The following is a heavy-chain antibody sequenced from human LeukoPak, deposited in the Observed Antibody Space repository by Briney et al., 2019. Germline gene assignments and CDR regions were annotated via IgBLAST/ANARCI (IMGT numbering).Heavy chain of an antibody. CDR1: GYTFSSYG. J-gene: IGHJ4*02. CDR2: INAYNGDT. V-gene: IGHV1-18*01. Sequence: ASVKVSCKASGYTFSSYGISWVRQAPGQGLEWMGWINAYNGDTNYAQNLQGRVTMTTDTSTSTAYMELRSLRSDDTAVYYCARDLKRGYSSGRYSWGTGSSNDYWGQGTLVTVSS. D-gene: IGHD6-19*01. CDR3: ARDLKRGYSSGRYSWGTGSSNDY.